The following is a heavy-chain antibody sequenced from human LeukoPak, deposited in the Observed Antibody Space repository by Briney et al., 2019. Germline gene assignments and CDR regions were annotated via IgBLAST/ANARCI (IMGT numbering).Heavy chain of an antibody. V-gene: IGHV4-34*01. CDR3: AIALYWAGAFDI. D-gene: IGHD2-8*02. CDR1: GGSFSGYY. CDR2: INHRGST. Sequence: SETLSLTCVVYGGSFSGYYWSWIRQPPGKGLEWIGEINHRGSTNYNPSLKSRVTISVDTSKNLFSLNLSSVTAADTAVYYCAIALYWAGAFDIWGQGTMVTVSS. J-gene: IGHJ3*02.